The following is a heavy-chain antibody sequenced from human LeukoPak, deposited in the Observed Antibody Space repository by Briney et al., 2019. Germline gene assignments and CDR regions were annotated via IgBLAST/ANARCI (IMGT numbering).Heavy chain of an antibody. Sequence: ASERVSCKASGYSFTDYYLHWVRQAPGQGLEWMGWMKPESGKTGTAQRFQGRVTLTRDTSTSTAYMEVTRLTSDDTAIYYCARDKSPTVFDYWGQGTLVTVSS. V-gene: IGHV1-2*02. CDR3: ARDKSPTVFDY. CDR1: GYSFTDYY. CDR2: MKPESGKT. J-gene: IGHJ4*01.